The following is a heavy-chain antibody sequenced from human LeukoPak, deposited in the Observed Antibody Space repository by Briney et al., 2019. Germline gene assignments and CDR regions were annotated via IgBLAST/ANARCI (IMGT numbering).Heavy chain of an antibody. J-gene: IGHJ4*02. CDR2: INHNGNVN. CDR1: GFTFSSYW. Sequence: GGSLRLSCAASGFTFSSYWMNWARQAPGKGLEWVASINHNGNVNYYVDSVKGRFTISRDNAKNSLYLQMNSLRTEDTAFYYCTAGVHGDTRGLDQWGQGTLVTVSS. CDR3: TAGVHGDTRGLDQ. V-gene: IGHV3-7*03. D-gene: IGHD4-17*01.